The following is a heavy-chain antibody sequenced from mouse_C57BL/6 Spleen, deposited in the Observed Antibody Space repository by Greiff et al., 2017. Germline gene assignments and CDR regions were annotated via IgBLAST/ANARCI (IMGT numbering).Heavy chain of an antibody. CDR1: GFSLSTFGMG. CDR2: ISWDDDT. J-gene: IGHJ2*01. V-gene: IGHV8-8*01. CDR3: ARIDRHYDGRSYYCDY. Sequence: QVTLKESGPGILQPSQTLSLTCSFSGFSLSTFGMGVGWIRQPSGKGLEWLAHISWDDDTSYNPALKRRHTIAKDTSKNQKFLKRANVDTADTSTYYCARIDRHYDGRSYYCDYWGQGTTLTVSS. D-gene: IGHD1-2*01.